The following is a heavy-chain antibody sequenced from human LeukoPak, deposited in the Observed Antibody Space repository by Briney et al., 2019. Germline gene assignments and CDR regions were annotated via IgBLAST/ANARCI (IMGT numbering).Heavy chain of an antibody. CDR3: ARVYSGYDQQPNDY. CDR2: INPNSGGT. V-gene: IGHV1-2*02. J-gene: IGHJ4*02. CDR1: GYTFTGYY. Sequence: ASVKVSCKASGYTFTGYYMHWVRQAPGQGLEWMGWINPNSGGTNYAQKFQGRVTMTRDTSISTAYMELSRLRSDDTAVYYCARVYSGYDQQPNDYWGQGTLVAVSS. D-gene: IGHD5-12*01.